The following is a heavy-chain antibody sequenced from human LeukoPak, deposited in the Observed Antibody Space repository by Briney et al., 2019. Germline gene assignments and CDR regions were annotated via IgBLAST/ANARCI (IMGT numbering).Heavy chain of an antibody. J-gene: IGHJ4*02. CDR2: IHHSGST. V-gene: IGHV4-38-2*02. CDR3: AREDCCSSTRCYQGV. D-gene: IGHD2-2*01. Sequence: SETLSLTCTVSNYSITSFNYWAWIRQSPGKGLEWIANIHHSGSTDYNPSLKNRVTISLDTSKNQFSLRLRFVTAADTAVYYCAREDCCSSTRCYQGVWGQGTLVTVSS. CDR1: NYSITSFNY.